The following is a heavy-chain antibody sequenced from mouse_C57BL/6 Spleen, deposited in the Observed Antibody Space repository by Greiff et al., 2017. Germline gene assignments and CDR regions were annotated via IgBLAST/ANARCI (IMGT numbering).Heavy chain of an antibody. V-gene: IGHV14-4*01. CDR3: TTDWSY. CDR1: GFNIKDDY. J-gene: IGHJ2*01. Sequence: EVKLEESGAELVRPGASVKLSCTASGFNIKDDYMHWVKQRPEQGLEWIGWIDPENGDTEYASKFQGKATITADTSSNTAYLQLSSLTSEDTAVYYCTTDWSYWGQGTTLTVSS. CDR2: IDPENGDT.